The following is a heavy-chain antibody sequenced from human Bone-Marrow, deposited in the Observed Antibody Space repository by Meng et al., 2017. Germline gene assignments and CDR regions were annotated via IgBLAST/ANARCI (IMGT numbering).Heavy chain of an antibody. CDR2: INAGNGNT. CDR3: ARGAKFTPPKPNWFDP. V-gene: IGHV1-3*01. CDR1: GGTFSSYA. Sequence: ASVKVSCKASGGTFSSYAISWVRQAPGQRLEWMGWINAGNGNTKYSQKFQGRVTITRDTSASTAYMELSSLRSEETAVYYCARGAKFTPPKPNWFDPWGQGTLVTVSS. D-gene: IGHD1-14*01. J-gene: IGHJ5*02.